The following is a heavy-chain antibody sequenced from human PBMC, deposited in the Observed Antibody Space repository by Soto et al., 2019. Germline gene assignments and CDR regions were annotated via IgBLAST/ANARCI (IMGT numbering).Heavy chain of an antibody. CDR2: IKSKTDGGTT. V-gene: IGHV3-15*07. Sequence: PGGSLRLSCAASGFTFSNAWMNWVRQAPGKGLEWVGRIKSKTDGGTTDYAAPVKGRFTISRDDSKNTLYLQMNSLKTEDTAVYYCTTVRTRRHDFWSGYYGNYGMDVWGQGTTVTVSS. D-gene: IGHD3-3*01. J-gene: IGHJ6*02. CDR3: TTVRTRRHDFWSGYYGNYGMDV. CDR1: GFTFSNAW.